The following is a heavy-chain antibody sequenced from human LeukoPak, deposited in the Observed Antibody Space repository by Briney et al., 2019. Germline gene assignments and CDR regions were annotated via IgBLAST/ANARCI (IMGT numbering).Heavy chain of an antibody. D-gene: IGHD2-2*01. J-gene: IGHJ5*02. CDR2: INSDGSST. CDR3: ARGVGYCSSTSCYWWFDP. Sequence: GGSLRLSCAASGFTFSSYWMHWVHQAPGKGLVWVSRINSDGSSTSYADSVKGRFTISRDNAKNTLYLQMNSLRAEDTAVYYCARGVGYCSSTSCYWWFDPWGQGTLVTVSS. CDR1: GFTFSSYW. V-gene: IGHV3-74*01.